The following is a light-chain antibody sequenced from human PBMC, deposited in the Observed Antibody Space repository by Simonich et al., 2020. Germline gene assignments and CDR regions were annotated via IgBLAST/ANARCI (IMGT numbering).Light chain of an antibody. CDR1: SSDVGSYNL. CDR2: EGS. V-gene: IGLV2-23*01. Sequence: QSVLTQPPSVSAAPGQKVTISCTGTSSDVGSYNLVSWYQQHPGKAPKLMIYEGSTRPSGVSNRFSGSKSGNTASLTISGLQAEDEADYYCCSYAGSVVFGGGTKLTVL. J-gene: IGLJ2*01. CDR3: CSYAGSVV.